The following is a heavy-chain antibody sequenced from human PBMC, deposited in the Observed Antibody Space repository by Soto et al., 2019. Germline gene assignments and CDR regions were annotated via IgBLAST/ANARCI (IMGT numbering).Heavy chain of an antibody. CDR1: GGSFSGYY. Sequence: QVHLQQWGAGLLKPSETLSLTCAVYGGSFSGYYWSWIRQPPGKGLEWIGEINHSGSTNLNPALKCRVAISVDTSRSQFSLKLSSVTAADTAVYYCGRLNSATYYDFWSWGQGTLVTVSS. CDR2: INHSGST. D-gene: IGHD3-3*01. J-gene: IGHJ5*02. V-gene: IGHV4-34*02. CDR3: GRLNSATYYDFWS.